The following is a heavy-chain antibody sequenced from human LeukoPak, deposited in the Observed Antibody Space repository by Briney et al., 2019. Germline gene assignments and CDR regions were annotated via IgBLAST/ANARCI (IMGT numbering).Heavy chain of an antibody. J-gene: IGHJ3*02. CDR2: ISSSSSYI. V-gene: IGHV3-21*01. CDR1: GFTFSSYS. D-gene: IGHD3-22*01. CDR3: ARGLDYDSRSEI. Sequence: GGSLRLPCAASGFTFSSYSMNWVRQAPGKGLEWVSSISSSSSYIYYADSVKGRFTISRDNAKNSLYLQMNSLRAEDTAVYYCARGLDYDSRSEIWGQGTMVTVSS.